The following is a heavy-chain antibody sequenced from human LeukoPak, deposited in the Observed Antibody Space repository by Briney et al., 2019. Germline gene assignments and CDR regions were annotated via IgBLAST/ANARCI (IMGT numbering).Heavy chain of an antibody. CDR3: ARVDSSTSCYAPFDY. D-gene: IGHD2-2*01. CDR2: IYHSGST. CDR1: SYSISSGYY. J-gene: IGHJ4*02. V-gene: IGHV4-38-2*02. Sequence: PSETLSLTCTVSSYSISSGYYWGWIRQPPGKGLEWIGSIYHSGSTYYNPSLKSRVTVSVDTSKNQFSLKLSSVTAADTAVYYCARVDSSTSCYAPFDYWGQGTLVTVSS.